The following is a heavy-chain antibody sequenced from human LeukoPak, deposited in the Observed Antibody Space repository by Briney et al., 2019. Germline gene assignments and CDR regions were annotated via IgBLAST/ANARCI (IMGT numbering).Heavy chain of an antibody. V-gene: IGHV3-7*01. D-gene: IGHD2-15*01. Sequence: PGGSLRLSCAVSGFTFSGFWMSWSRQAPGQGLEWVASINSDGSEGYYADVVKGRFTISRDNAKNSLYLQMSSLRAEDTAVYYCAGGIWPRSNYWGQGTLVTVSS. CDR2: INSDGSEG. J-gene: IGHJ4*02. CDR1: GFTFSGFW. CDR3: AGGIWPRSNY.